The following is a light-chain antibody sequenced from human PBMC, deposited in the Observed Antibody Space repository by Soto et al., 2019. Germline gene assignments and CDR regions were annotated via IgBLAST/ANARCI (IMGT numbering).Light chain of an antibody. CDR3: QHYGASPIT. CDR2: DAS. J-gene: IGKJ5*01. Sequence: AVTQVPATLSLSPGERPNLSCRASQGISTYLAWYQHKPGQAPRLLIYDASDRATGIPARFSGSGSGTDFSLTIDRLEPEDFALYYCQHYGASPITFGQGTRLEIK. CDR1: QGISTY. V-gene: IGKV3-11*01.